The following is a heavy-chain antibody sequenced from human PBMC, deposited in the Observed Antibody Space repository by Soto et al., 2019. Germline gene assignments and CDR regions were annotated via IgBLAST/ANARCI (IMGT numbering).Heavy chain of an antibody. CDR2: ISGSGGET. D-gene: IGHD5-12*01. J-gene: IGHJ4*02. V-gene: IGHV3-23*01. CDR3: AKEIAVAVATPPEY. Sequence: EVQLLQSGGGLVQPGGSLRLSCTASGFIYSIYAMAWVRQAPGKGLEWVSAISGSGGETYYADSVKGRFTISRDNSKNTVYLQMTNRRAEDTAVYYCAKEIAVAVATPPEYWGQGTLVTVSS. CDR1: GFIYSIYA.